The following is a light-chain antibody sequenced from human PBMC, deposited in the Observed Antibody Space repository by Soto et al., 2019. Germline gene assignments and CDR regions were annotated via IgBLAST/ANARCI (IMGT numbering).Light chain of an antibody. Sequence: QSALTQPRSVSGSPGQSVTISCTGTSSDIGTYKYVSWYQSQPGTAPKLIIYDVNKRPSGVPDRFSGSKSGDTASLTISGLQVEYEADFFCCSYAGSYTYVFGTGTKLTVL. J-gene: IGLJ1*01. CDR2: DVN. V-gene: IGLV2-11*01. CDR1: SSDIGTYKY. CDR3: CSYAGSYTYV.